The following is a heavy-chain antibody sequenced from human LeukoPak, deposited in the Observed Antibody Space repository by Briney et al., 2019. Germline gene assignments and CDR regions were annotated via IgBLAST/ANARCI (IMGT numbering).Heavy chain of an antibody. J-gene: IGHJ4*02. Sequence: SETLSLTCAVYGGSFSGYYWSWIRQPPGKGLEWIGEINHSGSTNYNPSFKSRVTISVDTSKNQFSLKLSSVTAADTAVYYCVRSVGEYRRSDHWGQGTLVTVSS. CDR3: VRSVGEYRRSDH. CDR1: GGSFSGYY. V-gene: IGHV4-34*01. D-gene: IGHD5-12*01. CDR2: INHSGST.